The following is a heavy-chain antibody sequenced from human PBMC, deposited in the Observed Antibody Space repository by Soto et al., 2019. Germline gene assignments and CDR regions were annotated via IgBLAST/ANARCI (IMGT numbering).Heavy chain of an antibody. CDR2: ISGSGSNI. D-gene: IGHD6-19*01. CDR3: VRNSGWYNLDH. Sequence: PGGSLRLSCAASGFTFSSYAMSWVRQAPGKGLEWVADISGSGSNIDYADSVKGRFTISRDNAKNSLDLQMNSLRADDTAVYFCVRNSGWYNLDHWGQGTQVTVSS. V-gene: IGHV3-21*04. CDR1: GFTFSSYA. J-gene: IGHJ4*02.